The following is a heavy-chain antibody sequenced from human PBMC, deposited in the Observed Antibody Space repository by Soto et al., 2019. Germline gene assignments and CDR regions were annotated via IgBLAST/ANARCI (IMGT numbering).Heavy chain of an antibody. CDR1: GGSISSYY. D-gene: IGHD3-9*01. V-gene: IGHV4-59*01. CDR2: IYYSGST. CDR3: ARDLYYDILTGSKYYYYGMDV. Sequence: PSETLSLTCTVSGGSISSYYWSWIRQPPGKGLEWIGYIYYSGSTNYNPSLKSRVTISVDTSKNQFSLKLSSVTAADTAVYYCARDLYYDILTGSKYYYYGMDVWGQGTTVTVS. J-gene: IGHJ6*02.